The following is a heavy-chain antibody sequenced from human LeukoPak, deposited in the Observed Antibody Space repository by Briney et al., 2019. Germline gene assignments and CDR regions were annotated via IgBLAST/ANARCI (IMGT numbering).Heavy chain of an antibody. V-gene: IGHV3-64*02. CDR3: ARGLRDCSSTTCFTYWYFDL. D-gene: IGHD2-2*02. CDR2: IRTNGGST. J-gene: IGHJ2*01. CDR1: GFTFSSYA. Sequence: GGSLRLSCAASGFTFSSYAMHWVRQAPRKGLEYVSTIRTNGGSTYYGDSVKGRFTISRDNSKNTLYLQMGSLRAEDMAVYYCARGLRDCSSTTCFTYWYFDLWGRGTLVTVSS.